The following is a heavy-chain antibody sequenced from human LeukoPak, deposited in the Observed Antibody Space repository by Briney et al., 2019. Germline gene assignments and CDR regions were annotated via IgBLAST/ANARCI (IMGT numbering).Heavy chain of an antibody. CDR2: ISYDGSNK. D-gene: IGHD3-10*01. CDR1: GFTFSSYA. CDR3: ARAPKIYYGSGRRGMDV. J-gene: IGHJ6*04. V-gene: IGHV3-30*04. Sequence: PGGSLRLPCAASGFTFSSYAMHWVRQAPGKGLEWVAVISYDGSNKYYADSVKGRFTISRDNSKNTLYLQMNSLRAEDTAVYYCARAPKIYYGSGRRGMDVWGKGTTVTVSS.